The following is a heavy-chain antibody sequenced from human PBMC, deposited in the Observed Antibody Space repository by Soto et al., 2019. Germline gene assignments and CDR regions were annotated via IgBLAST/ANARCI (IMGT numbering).Heavy chain of an antibody. Sequence: SETLSLTCTVSGRSVSSGSYYWSWIRQPPGKGMEWIGYVYYSGSSTNNSPSLKSRVTISPDTSKNQFSLRLSAVTAADTAVYYCARALGDYGPYYFDYWGQGTLVTVSS. D-gene: IGHD4-17*01. V-gene: IGHV4-61*01. CDR3: ARALGDYGPYYFDY. J-gene: IGHJ4*02. CDR1: GRSVSSGSYY. CDR2: VYYSGSST.